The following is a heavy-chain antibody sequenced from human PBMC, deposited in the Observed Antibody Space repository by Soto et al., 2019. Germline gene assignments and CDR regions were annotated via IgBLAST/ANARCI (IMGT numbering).Heavy chain of an antibody. CDR2: INSDNGNT. V-gene: IGHV1-18*01. CDR3: TRTFISSQDGFDL. D-gene: IGHD6-13*01. Sequence: ASVKVSCKASGYTFSNSGISWVRQAPGQGLEWLGWINSDNGNTNYAQHLQGRVTLTTDTSTSTAYMDLRSLRSDDTAVYYCTRTFISSQDGFDLWGQGTLVTVSS. J-gene: IGHJ4*02. CDR1: GYTFSNSG.